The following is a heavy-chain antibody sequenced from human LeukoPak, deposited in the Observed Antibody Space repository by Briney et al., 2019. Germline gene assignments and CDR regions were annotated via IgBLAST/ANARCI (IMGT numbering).Heavy chain of an antibody. CDR2: IDWDDDK. J-gene: IGHJ4*02. Sequence: SGPTLVNPTQTLTLTCTFSGFSLSTSGMCVSWIRQPPGKALEWLARIDWDDDKFYSTSLKTRLTISRDASKNQVVLTMTNMDPVDTATYYCARRYCSSTNCYLDYWGQGTQVTVSS. CDR1: GFSLSTSGMC. D-gene: IGHD2-2*01. V-gene: IGHV2-70*17. CDR3: ARRYCSSTNCYLDY.